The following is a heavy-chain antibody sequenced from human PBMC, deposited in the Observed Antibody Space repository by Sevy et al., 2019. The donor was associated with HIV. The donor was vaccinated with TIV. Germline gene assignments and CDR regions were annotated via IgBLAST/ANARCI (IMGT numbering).Heavy chain of an antibody. D-gene: IGHD3-10*01. V-gene: IGHV3-15*01. CDR2: IKTKPDGGTT. CDR1: GFTFSNAW. J-gene: IGHJ4*02. CDR3: TTDSKKRGLSALLDY. Sequence: GGSLRLSCAASGFTFSNAWMSWVRQAPGKGLEGVGRIKTKPDGGTTNYAAPVKGRFTISRDDSKNTLYLQMNSLKTEDTAIYYCTTDSKKRGLSALLDYWGQGTLVTVSS.